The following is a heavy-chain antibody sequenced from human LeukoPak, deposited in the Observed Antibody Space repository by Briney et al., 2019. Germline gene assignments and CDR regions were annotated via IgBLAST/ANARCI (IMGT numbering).Heavy chain of an antibody. D-gene: IGHD3-3*01. CDR2: IIPILGIA. V-gene: IGHV1-69*04. CDR3: ARALRHEPNDFCSGHDWFDP. CDR1: GGTFSSYA. J-gene: IGHJ5*02. Sequence: GASVKVSCKASGGTFSSYAISWVRQAPGQGLEGMGRIIPILGIANYAQKFQGRVTITADKSTSTAYMELSSLRSEDTAVYYCARALRHEPNDFCSGHDWFDPWGQGTLVTVSS.